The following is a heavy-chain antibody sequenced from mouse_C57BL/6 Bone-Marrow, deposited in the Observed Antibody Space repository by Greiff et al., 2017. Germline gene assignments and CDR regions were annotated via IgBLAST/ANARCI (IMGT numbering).Heavy chain of an antibody. D-gene: IGHD1-1*01. CDR2: ISSGGSYT. CDR3: ARNNYYGSSYPYYAMDY. CDR1: GFTFSSYG. J-gene: IGHJ4*01. V-gene: IGHV5-6*02. Sequence: EVMLVESGGDLVKPGGSLKLSCAASGFTFSSYGMSWVRQTPDKRLEWVATISSGGSYTYSTDSVKGRFTFSRDNAKNTLYLQMSRLKAEDTAMYYCARNNYYGSSYPYYAMDYWGQGTSVTVAS.